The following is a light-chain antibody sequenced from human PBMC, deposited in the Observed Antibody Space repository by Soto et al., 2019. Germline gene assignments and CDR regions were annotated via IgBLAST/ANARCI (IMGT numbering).Light chain of an antibody. J-gene: IGLJ1*01. Sequence: QSVLTQPASVSGSAGQSITISCTGTSSDVGGYNYVSWYQQHPGKAPKLMIYDVSNRPSGVSNRFSGSKSGNTASLTISGLQAEDEADYYCSSYTSSSPYVFGTGT. CDR3: SSYTSSSPYV. V-gene: IGLV2-14*01. CDR1: SSDVGGYNY. CDR2: DVS.